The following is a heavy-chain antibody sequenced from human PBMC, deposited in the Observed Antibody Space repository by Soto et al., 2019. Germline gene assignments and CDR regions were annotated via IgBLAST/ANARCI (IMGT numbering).Heavy chain of an antibody. CDR3: VKDDGGNPSTEPY. D-gene: IGHD2-15*01. V-gene: IGHV1-46*01. CDR2: INPSGGST. Sequence: ASVKVSCKASGYTFTSYYMHWVRQAPGQGLEWMGIINPSGGSTSYAQKFQGRVTMTRDTSASTVYMELSSLRSEDTAVYFCVKDDGGNPSTEPYWGQGTLVTVSS. J-gene: IGHJ4*02. CDR1: GYTFTSYY.